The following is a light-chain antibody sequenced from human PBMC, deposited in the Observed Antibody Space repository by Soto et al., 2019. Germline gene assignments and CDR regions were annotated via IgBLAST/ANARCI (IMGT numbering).Light chain of an antibody. CDR1: SSDVGGYNY. CDR2: EVT. Sequence: QSVLTQPASVSGSPGQSITISCTGTSSDVGGYNYVSWYQQHPGKAPKLIIYEVTDRPSGVSNRSSGSKSGNTASLTISGIQAEDEGDYYCGSITRSSTSVFGTGTKVTV. V-gene: IGLV2-14*01. CDR3: GSITRSSTSV. J-gene: IGLJ1*01.